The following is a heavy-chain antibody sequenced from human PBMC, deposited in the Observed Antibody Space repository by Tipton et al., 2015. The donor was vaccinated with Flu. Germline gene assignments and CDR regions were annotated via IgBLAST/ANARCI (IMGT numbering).Heavy chain of an antibody. J-gene: IGHJ4*02. D-gene: IGHD1-1*01. CDR2: ISYSGAT. CDR3: ARNKGTGYEDY. V-gene: IGHV4-59*01. Sequence: LSCTVSGASIRSYYWTWIRQSPGKGLEWIGYISYSGATNMNPALRGRVTMSVDASKSQFSLKMTSVTAADTATYFCARNKGTGYEDYWGQGTLVTVS. CDR1: GASIRSYY.